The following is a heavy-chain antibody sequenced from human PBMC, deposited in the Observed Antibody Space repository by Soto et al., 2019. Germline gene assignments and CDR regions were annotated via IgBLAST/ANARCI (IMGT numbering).Heavy chain of an antibody. V-gene: IGHV3-23*01. Sequence: PAGSLVLSCVASGFPFSSYSMSWVRPAPGKGLEWVSAISGSGSSTYYADSVKGRFTISRDNSKNTLYLQMNSLRAEDTAVYYCANMYSSSSGVGYWGQGTPVPVSS. D-gene: IGHD6-6*01. CDR3: ANMYSSSSGVGY. CDR2: ISGSGSST. CDR1: GFPFSSYS. J-gene: IGHJ4*02.